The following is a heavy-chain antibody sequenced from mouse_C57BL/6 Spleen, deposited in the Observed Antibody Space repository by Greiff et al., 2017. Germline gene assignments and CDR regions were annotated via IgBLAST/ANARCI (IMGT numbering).Heavy chain of an antibody. CDR3: ARGYYYGSSHAYFDY. V-gene: IGHV1-69*01. J-gene: IGHJ2*01. D-gene: IGHD1-1*01. Sequence: QVQLQQPGAELVMPGASVKLSCTASGYTFTSYWMHWVKQRPGQGLEWIGEIDPSDSYTNYNQKFKGKSTLTVDKSSSTAYMQLSSLTSEDSAVYYCARGYYYGSSHAYFDYWGQGTTLTVSS. CDR1: GYTFTSYW. CDR2: IDPSDSYT.